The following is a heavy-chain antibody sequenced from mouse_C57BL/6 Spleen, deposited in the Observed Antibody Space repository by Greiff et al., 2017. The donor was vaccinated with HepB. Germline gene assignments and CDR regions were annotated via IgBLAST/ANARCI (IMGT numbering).Heavy chain of an antibody. D-gene: IGHD1-1*01. J-gene: IGHJ2*01. CDR2: IYPGGGYT. CDR3: ARWATTGFFDY. V-gene: IGHV1-63*01. CDR1: GYTFTNYW. Sequence: VKLQESGAELVRPGTSVKMSCKASGYTFTNYWIGWAKQRPGHGLEWIGDIYPGGGYTNYNEKFKGKATLTADKSSSTAYMQFSSLTSEDSAIYDCARWATTGFFDYWGQGTTLTVSS.